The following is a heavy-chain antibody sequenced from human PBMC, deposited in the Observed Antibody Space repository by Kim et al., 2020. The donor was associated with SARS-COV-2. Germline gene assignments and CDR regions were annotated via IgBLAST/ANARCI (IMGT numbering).Heavy chain of an antibody. J-gene: IGHJ1*01. Sequence: GGSLRLSCGASGFTFKNFVMHWVRQAPGKGLEWVAVISYDGSNKYYADSVKGRFTISRDNSKNTLYLQMNSPKPEDTAVYYCARDGEDITVAGYFHTGARAPWSPSPQ. CDR2: ISYDGSNK. CDR3: ARDGEDITVAGYFHT. V-gene: IGHV3-30*04. CDR1: GFTFKNFV. D-gene: IGHD6-19*01.